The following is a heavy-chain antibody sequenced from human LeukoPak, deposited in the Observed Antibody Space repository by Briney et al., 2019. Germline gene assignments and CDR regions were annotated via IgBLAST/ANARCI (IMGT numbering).Heavy chain of an antibody. CDR3: AKGTERYREVSSFDY. CDR2: ISGGGGGT. V-gene: IGHV3-23*01. Sequence: GGSLRLSCAASGFIFSTYTMNWVPQAPGKGLEWVSAISGGGGGTYYADFVKGRFTISRDNSKNTLYLQMNSLRAEDTAAYYCAKGTERYREVSSFDYWGQGTLVAVSS. J-gene: IGHJ4*02. CDR1: GFIFSTYT. D-gene: IGHD3-10*01.